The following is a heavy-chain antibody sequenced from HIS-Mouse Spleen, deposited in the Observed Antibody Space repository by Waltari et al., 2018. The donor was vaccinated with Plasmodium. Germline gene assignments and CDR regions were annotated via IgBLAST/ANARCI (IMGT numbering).Heavy chain of an antibody. J-gene: IGHJ4*02. CDR3: ARAYSSSSFDY. CDR1: GYSISSGYY. CDR2: IYHSGST. Sequence: QVQLPESGPGLVKPSETLSLTCTVSGYSISSGYYWGWIRQPPGKGLEWIGSIYHSGSTYYNPSLKSRVTISVDTSKNQFSLKLSSVTAADTAVYYCARAYSSSSFDYWGQGTLVTVSS. D-gene: IGHD6-6*01. V-gene: IGHV4-38-2*02.